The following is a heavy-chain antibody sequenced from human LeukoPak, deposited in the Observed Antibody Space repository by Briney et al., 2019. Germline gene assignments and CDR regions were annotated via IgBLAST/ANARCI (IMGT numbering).Heavy chain of an antibody. V-gene: IGHV4-59*08. CDR2: IYYSGST. Sequence: PSETLSLTCTVSGGSISSYYWSWIRQPPGKGLERIGYIYYSGSTNYNPSLKSRVTTSVDTSKNQFSLKLSSVTAADTAVYYCARHGAYYDFWSGYDYFDYWGQGTLVTVSS. J-gene: IGHJ4*02. CDR1: GGSISSYY. D-gene: IGHD3-3*01. CDR3: ARHGAYYDFWSGYDYFDY.